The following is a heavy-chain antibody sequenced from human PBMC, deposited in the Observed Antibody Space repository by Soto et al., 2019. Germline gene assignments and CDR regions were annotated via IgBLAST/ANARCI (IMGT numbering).Heavy chain of an antibody. CDR2: ISYDGSNK. CDR1: GFTFSSYG. D-gene: IGHD3-10*01. J-gene: IGHJ6*03. Sequence: PGGSLRLSCAASGFTFSSYGMHWVRQAPGKGLEWVAVISYDGSNKYYADSVKGRFTISRDNSKNTLYLQMNSLRAEDTAVYYCAKDSQWFANYYYYYMDVWGKGTTVTVSS. CDR3: AKDSQWFANYYYYYMDV. V-gene: IGHV3-30*18.